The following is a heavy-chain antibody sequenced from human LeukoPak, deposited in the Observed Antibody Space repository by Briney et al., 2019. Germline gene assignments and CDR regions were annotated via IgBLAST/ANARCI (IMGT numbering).Heavy chain of an antibody. CDR2: TSGSGGST. CDR1: GITFNIYG. V-gene: IGHV3-23*01. CDR3: AKVAGYSYVYYIDY. D-gene: IGHD5-18*01. Sequence: GGFLRLSCVASGITFNIYGMSWVRQAPGKGLEWVSGTSGSGGSTHYADSVKGRFTISRDNSKNTLYLQMNSLRAEDTAVYYCAKVAGYSYVYYIDYWGQGTLVTVSS. J-gene: IGHJ4*02.